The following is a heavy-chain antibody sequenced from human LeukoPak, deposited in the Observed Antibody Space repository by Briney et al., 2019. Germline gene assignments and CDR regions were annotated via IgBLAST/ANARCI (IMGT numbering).Heavy chain of an antibody. V-gene: IGHV1-69*13. CDR2: IIPIFGTA. CDR3: ARDRAGPHGYYYYYYMDV. J-gene: IGHJ6*03. D-gene: IGHD3-10*01. Sequence: SVKVSCKASGGTFSSYAISWVRQAPGQGLEWMGGIIPIFGTANYAQKFQGRVTITADESTSTAYMELSSLRSEDTAVYYCARDRAGPHGYYYYYYMDVWGKGTTVTISS. CDR1: GGTFSSYA.